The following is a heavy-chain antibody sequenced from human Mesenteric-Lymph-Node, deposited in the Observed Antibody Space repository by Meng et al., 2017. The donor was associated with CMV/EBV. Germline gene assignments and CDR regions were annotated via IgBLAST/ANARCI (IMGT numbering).Heavy chain of an antibody. V-gene: IGHV3-43*01. CDR3: AKKAGAGYSSSYYFDN. Sequence: GESLKISCVASGFMFDDYDMNWVRQAPGKGLEWVSLISWDGERTQYADSVKGRFTISRDNSKNSLFLQMSSLKTEDTAFYYCAKKAGAGYSSSYYFDNWGQGTLVTVSS. D-gene: IGHD6-6*01. J-gene: IGHJ4*02. CDR1: GFMFDDYD. CDR2: ISWDGERT.